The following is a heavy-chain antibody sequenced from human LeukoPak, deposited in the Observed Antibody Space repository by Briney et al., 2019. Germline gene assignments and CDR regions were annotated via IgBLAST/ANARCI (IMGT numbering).Heavy chain of an antibody. J-gene: IGHJ6*03. Sequence: RGSLRLSCAASGFTFSSYAMSWVRQAPGKGLEWVSSISVRGGSTYYADSVKGRFTISRDNAKNSLFLQMNSLRAEDTAVYYCARVHSYGFSYYFYYMDVWGKGTTVTVSS. CDR3: ARVHSYGFSYYFYYMDV. V-gene: IGHV3-23*01. CDR2: ISVRGGST. D-gene: IGHD5-18*01. CDR1: GFTFSSYA.